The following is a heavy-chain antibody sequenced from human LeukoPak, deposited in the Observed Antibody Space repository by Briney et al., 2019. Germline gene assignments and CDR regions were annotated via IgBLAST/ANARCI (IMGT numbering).Heavy chain of an antibody. CDR3: ARHRRKYTREYHFDS. V-gene: IGHV4-59*08. CDR1: GGSISGYY. J-gene: IGHJ4*02. CDR2: ISETGST. Sequence: SETLSLICTVSGGSISGYYWGWMRQRPGRGLQWIGFISETGSTDYNPPLERRITMSVDNSRNQVSLRVRYATAADTAIYYCARHRRKYTREYHFDSWGQGILVSVSS. D-gene: IGHD6-6*01.